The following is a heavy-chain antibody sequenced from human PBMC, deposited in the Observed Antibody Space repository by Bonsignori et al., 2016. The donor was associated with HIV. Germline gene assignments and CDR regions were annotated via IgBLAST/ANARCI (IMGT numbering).Heavy chain of an antibody. CDR1: GYRFSTYW. CDR2: IYPADSDT. J-gene: IGHJ4*02. V-gene: IGHV5-51*06. CDR3: AIAEPGTSLDY. Sequence: EVQLVQSGAEVKKPGESLNISCKGSGYRFSTYWIGWVRQIPGKGLEWMAVIYPADSDTSYSPSFQGHVAISVDKSTNTAYLQWTSLKTSDTAVYYCAIAEPGTSLDYWGQGTLVTVSS. D-gene: IGHD6-13*01.